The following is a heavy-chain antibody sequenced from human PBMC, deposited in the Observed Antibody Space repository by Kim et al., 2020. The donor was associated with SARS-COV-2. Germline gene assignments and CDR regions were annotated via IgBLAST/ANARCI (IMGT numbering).Heavy chain of an antibody. CDR2: VHYTGTT. Sequence: SETLSLTCTVSRGSMSNYYWNWIRQPPGMGLEYIGNVHYTGTTYYNPSLKSRVTISIDTSRNQFSLKLTSVTAADRAVYFCARASAYSNAWAFDFWGGGT. V-gene: IGHV4-59*01. CDR1: RGSMSNYY. CDR3: ARASAYSNAWAFDF. D-gene: IGHD6-19*01. J-gene: IGHJ4*02.